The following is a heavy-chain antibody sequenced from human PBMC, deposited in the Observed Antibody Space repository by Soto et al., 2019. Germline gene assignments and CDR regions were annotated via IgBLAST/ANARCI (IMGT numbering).Heavy chain of an antibody. Sequence: SETLSLTCAVSCYSISSGHSWGWIRQPPGKGLEWIGSIFHTGSTYYNPSLKSRVTLSVDTSKNQFSLKLSSVTAADTAVYFCATLPRLDGMDVWGQGTTVTVSS. CDR3: ATLPRLDGMDV. V-gene: IGHV4-38-2*01. CDR2: IFHTGST. D-gene: IGHD6-25*01. J-gene: IGHJ6*02. CDR1: CYSISSGHS.